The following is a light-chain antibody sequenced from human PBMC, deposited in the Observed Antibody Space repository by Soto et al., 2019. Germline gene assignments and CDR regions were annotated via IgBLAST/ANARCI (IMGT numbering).Light chain of an antibody. J-gene: IGLJ1*01. CDR1: SSDVGAYDY. CDR3: SSFAGSNNFPYV. Sequence: QSALTQPPSASGSPGQSVTISCTGTSSDVGAYDYVSWYQQHPGKAPKLMIYEINKRPSGVPDRFSGSKSGNTASLTVSGLQAEGEADYYGSSFAGSNNFPYVFGTGTKLTVL. CDR2: EIN. V-gene: IGLV2-8*01.